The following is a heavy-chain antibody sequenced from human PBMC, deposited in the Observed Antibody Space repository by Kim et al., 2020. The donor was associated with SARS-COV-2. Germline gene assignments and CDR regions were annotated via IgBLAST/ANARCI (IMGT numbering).Heavy chain of an antibody. CDR2: IYYSGST. CDR3: ARTSRGYSSGGDY. D-gene: IGHD5-18*01. V-gene: IGHV4-59*01. CDR1: GGSISSDY. J-gene: IGHJ4*02. Sequence: SETLSLTCTVSGGSISSDYWSWIRQPPGKGLEWIGYIYYSGSTNYNPSLKSRVTISVDTSKNQFSLKLTSVTAADTAVYYCARTSRGYSSGGDYWGQGTLVTVSS.